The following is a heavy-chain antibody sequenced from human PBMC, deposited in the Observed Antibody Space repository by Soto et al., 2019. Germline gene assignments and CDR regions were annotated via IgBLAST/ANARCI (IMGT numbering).Heavy chain of an antibody. J-gene: IGHJ4*02. CDR2: IYYSGST. V-gene: IGHV4-31*03. Sequence: SETLSLTCTVSGGSISSGGYYWSWIRQHPGKGLEWIGYIYYSGSTYYNPSLKSRVTISVDTSKNQFSLKLSSVTAADTAVYYCARGDRAHYGGPEPHFDYWGQGTLVTVSS. CDR1: GGSISSGGYY. D-gene: IGHD4-17*01. CDR3: ARGDRAHYGGPEPHFDY.